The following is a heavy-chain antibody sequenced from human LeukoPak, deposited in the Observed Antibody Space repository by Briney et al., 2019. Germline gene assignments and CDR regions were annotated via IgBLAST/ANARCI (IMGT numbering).Heavy chain of an antibody. Sequence: GGSLRLSCAVSGFTFSNAWMSWVRQAPGKGLEWVGRIKSKTDGGTTDYAAPVKGRFTISRDDSKNTLYLQMNSLKADDTALYYCTTLPHCSSTTCYTALYQGLDYWGQGTLVTVSS. D-gene: IGHD2-2*02. CDR1: GFTFSNAW. V-gene: IGHV3-15*01. CDR2: IKSKTDGGTT. CDR3: TTLPHCSSTTCYTALYQGLDY. J-gene: IGHJ4*02.